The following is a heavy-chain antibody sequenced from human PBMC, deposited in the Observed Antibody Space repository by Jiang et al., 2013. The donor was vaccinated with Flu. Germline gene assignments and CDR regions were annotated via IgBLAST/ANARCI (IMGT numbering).Heavy chain of an antibody. V-gene: IGHV5-10-1*01. CDR2: IDPSDSYT. CDR3: ARIDYSGAFDY. D-gene: IGHD3-16*01. Sequence: IDPSDSYTNYSPSFQGHVTISVDMSISTVYLQWSSLKASDTAMYYCARIDYSGAFDYWGQGTLVTVSS. J-gene: IGHJ4*02.